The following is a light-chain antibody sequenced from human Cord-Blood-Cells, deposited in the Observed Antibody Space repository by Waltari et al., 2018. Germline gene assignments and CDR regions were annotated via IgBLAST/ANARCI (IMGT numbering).Light chain of an antibody. CDR3: NTRDSSGNHLV. CDR2: GKN. CDR1: SLRSYY. J-gene: IGLJ2*01. V-gene: IGLV3-19*01. Sequence: SSELTQDPAVYVALGQTVRITCQGDSLRSYYASWYQQKPGQAPVLVIYGKNNRPPGIPDRFSGSSSGNTASLTITGARAEDEADYYGNTRDSSGNHLVFGGGTKLTVL.